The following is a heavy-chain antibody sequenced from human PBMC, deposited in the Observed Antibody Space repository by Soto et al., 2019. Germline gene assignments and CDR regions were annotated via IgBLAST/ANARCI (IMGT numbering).Heavy chain of an antibody. J-gene: IGHJ4*02. Sequence: GASVKVSCKASGYTLTGYYMHWVRQAPGQGLEWMGWINPNSGGTNYAQKFQGRVTMTRDTSISTAYMELSRLRSDDTAVYYCAHFSPGIAAAGTGYWGQGTLVTVSS. V-gene: IGHV1-2*02. CDR3: AHFSPGIAAAGTGY. CDR2: INPNSGGT. CDR1: GYTLTGYY. D-gene: IGHD6-13*01.